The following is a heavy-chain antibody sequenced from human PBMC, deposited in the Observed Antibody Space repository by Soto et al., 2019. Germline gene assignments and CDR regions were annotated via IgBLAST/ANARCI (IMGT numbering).Heavy chain of an antibody. CDR3: ARGLGSYNFWTS. CDR2: IYNSGST. CDR1: GGSISSGGYY. Sequence: SETLSLTCTVSGGSISSGGYYWSWIRQHPGKGLEWIGYIYNSGSTNYNPSLKSRVTISVDTSKSQFSLKLSSLTAADTAVYFCARGLGSYNFWTSWGQGTVVTVSS. J-gene: IGHJ5*02. V-gene: IGHV4-31*03. D-gene: IGHD3-3*01.